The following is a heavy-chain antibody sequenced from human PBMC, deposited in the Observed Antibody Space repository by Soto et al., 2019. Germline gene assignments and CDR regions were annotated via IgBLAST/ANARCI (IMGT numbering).Heavy chain of an antibody. V-gene: IGHV4-34*01. CDR2: INHSGST. Sequence: PSETLSLTCAVYGGSFSGYYWSWIRQPPGNGLEWIGEINHSGSTNYNPSLKSRVTISVDTSKNQFSLKLSSVTAADTAGYYCARAPGAPPVRNCFDTWRQGTLVTVSS. CDR3: ARAPGAPPVRNCFDT. CDR1: GGSFSGYY. D-gene: IGHD2-8*01. J-gene: IGHJ5*02.